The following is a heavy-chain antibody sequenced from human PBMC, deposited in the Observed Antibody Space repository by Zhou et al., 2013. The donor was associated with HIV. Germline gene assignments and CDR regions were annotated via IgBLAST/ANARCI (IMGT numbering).Heavy chain of an antibody. J-gene: IGHJ4*02. CDR3: ARDLVTTPWWEFDF. D-gene: IGHD2-8*02. Sequence: QVQLVQSGAEVKKPGDSVKVSCKASGYTFTGYFIHWVRQAPGQGPEWMGRINSNSGVIEYAQKFEGRATVTRDTSINTAYMELNRLRSDDTAVYYCARDLVTTPWWEFDFWGQGTLITVSS. V-gene: IGHV1-2*02. CDR1: GYTFTGYF. CDR2: INSNSGVI.